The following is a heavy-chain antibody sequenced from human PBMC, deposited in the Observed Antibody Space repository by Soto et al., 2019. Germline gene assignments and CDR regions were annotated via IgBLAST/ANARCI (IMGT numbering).Heavy chain of an antibody. CDR1: RFTFSSNW. CDR3: ARELATAFDI. J-gene: IGHJ3*02. V-gene: IGHV3-74*01. CDR2: INSDGSRT. Sequence: EVQLVESGGGLVQPGGSLRLSCTTSRFTFSSNWMHWVRQAPGKGLVWVSRINSDGSRTSSTDSVKGRFTISRDNAKNTLYLPMNSLRAEDTAVYYCARELATAFDIWGQGTMVTVSS. D-gene: IGHD1-1*01.